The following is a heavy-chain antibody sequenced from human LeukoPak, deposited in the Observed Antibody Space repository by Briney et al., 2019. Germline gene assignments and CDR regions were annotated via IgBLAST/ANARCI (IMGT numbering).Heavy chain of an antibody. CDR3: ARWVEAAACIDY. CDR2: IYYSGST. J-gene: IGHJ4*02. CDR1: GGSINSCY. V-gene: IGHV4-59*01. Sequence: SETLSLTCTVSGGSINSCYWSWIRQPPGKGLEWLGYIYYSGSTNYNPSLKSRVTISVDTSKNQFSLKLSSVTAADTAVYYCARWVEAAACIDYWGQGTLVTVSS. D-gene: IGHD6-13*01.